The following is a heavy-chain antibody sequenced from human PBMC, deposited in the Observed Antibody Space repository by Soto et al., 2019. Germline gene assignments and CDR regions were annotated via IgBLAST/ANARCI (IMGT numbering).Heavy chain of an antibody. CDR3: ARHSSGSWVYYYYMDV. D-gene: IGHD3-10*01. CDR1: DGYSSSSAYY. Sequence: SETLCLTCTVSDGYSSSSAYYWGWIRQPPGKGLEWIGSIYYSGSTYYNPSLKSRVTISVDTSKNQFSLKLSSVTAADTAVYYCARHSSGSWVYYYYMDVWGKGTTVTVSS. CDR2: IYYSGST. V-gene: IGHV4-39*01. J-gene: IGHJ6*03.